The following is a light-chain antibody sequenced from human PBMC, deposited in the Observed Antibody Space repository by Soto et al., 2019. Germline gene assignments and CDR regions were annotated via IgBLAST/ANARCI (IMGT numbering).Light chain of an antibody. Sequence: DIVMTQSPDSLAVSLGERATINCKSSQSVLYSSNNKNYLAWYQQKPGQPPKLLIYLASTRESWVTDRFSGSGSATDFALTINSLQAEVVAVYYCQQYYSSPPAFVGGTKVE. J-gene: IGKJ4*01. V-gene: IGKV4-1*01. CDR3: QQYYSSPPA. CDR1: QSVLYSSNNKNY. CDR2: LAS.